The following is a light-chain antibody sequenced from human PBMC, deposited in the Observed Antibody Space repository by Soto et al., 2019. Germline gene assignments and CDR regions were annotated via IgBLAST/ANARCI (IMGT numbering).Light chain of an antibody. V-gene: IGLV2-11*01. CDR3: CSYAGTYALV. Sequence: QSVLTQPRSVSGSPGQSVTISCTGTSSDVGGYNYVSWYQHHPAKAPNLMIYDVSKRPSGVPDRFSGSKSGNTASLTISGLQPEDEADYYCCSYAGTYALVFGGGTKLTVL. J-gene: IGLJ2*01. CDR1: SSDVGGYNY. CDR2: DVS.